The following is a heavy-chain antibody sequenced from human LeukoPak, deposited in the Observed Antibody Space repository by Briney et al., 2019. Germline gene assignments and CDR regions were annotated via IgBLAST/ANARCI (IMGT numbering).Heavy chain of an antibody. CDR2: IWYDGSNK. Sequence: PGRSLRLSCAASGFTFSSYGMHWVRQAPGKGPEWAAVIWYDGSNKYYADSVKGRFTISRDNSKNTLYLQMNSLRAEDTAVYYCAGGLRKAPVDYWGQGTLVTVSS. J-gene: IGHJ4*02. V-gene: IGHV3-33*01. CDR3: AGGLRKAPVDY. CDR1: GFTFSSYG. D-gene: IGHD5-18*01.